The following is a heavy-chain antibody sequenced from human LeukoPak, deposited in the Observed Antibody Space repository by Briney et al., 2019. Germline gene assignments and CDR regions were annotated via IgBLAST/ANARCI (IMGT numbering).Heavy chain of an antibody. D-gene: IGHD3-10*01. Sequence: GGSLRLSCAASEFTFNNYCMNWVRQAPGKELEWVSSIYSSSSYIYYADSVKGRFTISRDNAKSSLYLQMNSLRAEDTAVYYCARAWLTGGSYYAMDVWGQGTTVIVSS. J-gene: IGHJ6*02. CDR1: EFTFNNYC. CDR3: ARAWLTGGSYYAMDV. CDR2: IYSSSSYI. V-gene: IGHV3-21*01.